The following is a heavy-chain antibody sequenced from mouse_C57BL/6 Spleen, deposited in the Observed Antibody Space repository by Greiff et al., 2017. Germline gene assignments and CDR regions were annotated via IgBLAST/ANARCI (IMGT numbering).Heavy chain of an antibody. CDR2: IDPSDSYT. V-gene: IGHV1-69*01. Sequence: VQLQQPGAELVMPGASVKLSCKASGYTFTSYWMHWVKQRPGQGLEWIGEIDPSDSYTNYNQKFKGKSTLTVDKSSSTAYMQLSSLTSEDSAVYYCARSPLYGNAMDYWGQGTSVTVSS. CDR1: GYTFTSYW. CDR3: ARSPLYGNAMDY. D-gene: IGHD2-10*02. J-gene: IGHJ4*01.